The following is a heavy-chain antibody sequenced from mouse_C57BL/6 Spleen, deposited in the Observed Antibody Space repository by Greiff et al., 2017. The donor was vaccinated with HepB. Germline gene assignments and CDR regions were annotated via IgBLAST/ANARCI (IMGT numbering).Heavy chain of an antibody. CDR1: GFTFSDYG. J-gene: IGHJ1*03. CDR3: AIYYGNYDWDFDD. V-gene: IGHV5-17*01. D-gene: IGHD2-1*01. CDR2: ISSGSSTI. Sequence: DVKLVESGGGLVKPGGSLKLSCAASGFTFSDYGMHWVRQAPEQGLEWVAYISSGSSTIYYADTVKGRFTITRDNATNTLFLQMISLRSEDTAMYYCAIYYGNYDWDFDDWGTGTTVTVSS.